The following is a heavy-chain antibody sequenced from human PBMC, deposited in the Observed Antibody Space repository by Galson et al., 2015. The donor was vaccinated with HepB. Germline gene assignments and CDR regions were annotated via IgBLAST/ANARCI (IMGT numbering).Heavy chain of an antibody. J-gene: IGHJ3*02. Sequence: FTTYGISWVRQAPGQGLEWMGWINAYNGNTNYAQKFQGRVTMTTDTSTSTAYMELRSLRSDDTAVYYCARETEWRAFDIWGQGTMVTVSS. D-gene: IGHD3-3*01. CDR3: ARETEWRAFDI. CDR1: FTTYG. CDR2: INAYNGNT. V-gene: IGHV1-18*04.